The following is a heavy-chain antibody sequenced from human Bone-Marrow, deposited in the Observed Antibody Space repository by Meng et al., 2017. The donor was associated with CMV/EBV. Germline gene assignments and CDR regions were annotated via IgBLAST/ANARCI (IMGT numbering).Heavy chain of an antibody. J-gene: IGHJ6*01. CDR2: ISGSGGST. CDR3: AKARGPDYDFWSGYYTPPGYYYGMDV. Sequence: GGSLRLSCAASGFTFSSYAMSWVRQAPGKGLEWVSAISGSGGSTYYADSVKGRFTISRDNSKNTLYLQMNSLRAEDTAVYYCAKARGPDYDFWSGYYTPPGYYYGMDVWGPGTTVTGSS. CDR1: GFTFSSYA. D-gene: IGHD3-3*01. V-gene: IGHV3-23*01.